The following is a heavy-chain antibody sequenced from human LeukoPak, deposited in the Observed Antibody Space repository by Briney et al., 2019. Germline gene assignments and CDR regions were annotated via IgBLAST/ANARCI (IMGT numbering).Heavy chain of an antibody. CDR1: GFTFSSYG. D-gene: IGHD4/OR15-4a*01. V-gene: IGHV3-30*02. CDR3: ARRAGAYSHPYDY. CDR2: IRHDGSNK. Sequence: GGSLRLSCAASGFTFSSYGMHWVRQAPGKGLEWVAFIRHDGSNKYHADSVKGRLTISRDNSKNTLYLQMNSLRAGDTAVYYCARRAGAYSHPYDYWGQGTLVTVSS. J-gene: IGHJ4*02.